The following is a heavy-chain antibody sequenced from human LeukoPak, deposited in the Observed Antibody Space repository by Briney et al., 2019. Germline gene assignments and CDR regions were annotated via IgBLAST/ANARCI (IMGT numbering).Heavy chain of an antibody. CDR2: INPNSGAA. CDR1: GYTFTIYY. V-gene: IGHV1-2*02. CDR3: ARNPPYCTSTSCYNDY. J-gene: IGHJ4*02. Sequence: ASVKVSCKASGYTFTIYYMHWVRQAPGQGLEWMGWINPNSGAASYAQRFQGRVTMTRDTSISTAYMELSGLTSDDTAVYYCARNPPYCTSTSCYNDYWGQGTLVTVSS. D-gene: IGHD2-2*02.